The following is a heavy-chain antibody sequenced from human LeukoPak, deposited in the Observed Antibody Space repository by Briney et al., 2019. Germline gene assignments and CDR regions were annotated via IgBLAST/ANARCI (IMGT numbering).Heavy chain of an antibody. D-gene: IGHD5-18*01. J-gene: IGHJ4*02. CDR1: GFAFSNDW. Sequence: GGSLRLSCAAPGFAFSNDWMHWVRKAPGKGLVWVSRINSDGSTTTYADSVKGRFTISRDNAKNTLYLQMNSLRAEDTAVYYCARGYIYGYDCWGQGALVAVSS. CDR3: ARGYIYGYDC. V-gene: IGHV3-74*01. CDR2: INSDGSTT.